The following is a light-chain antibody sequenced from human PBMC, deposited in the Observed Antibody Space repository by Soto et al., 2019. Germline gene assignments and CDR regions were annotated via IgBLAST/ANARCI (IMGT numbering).Light chain of an antibody. CDR1: SSDVGGYNY. V-gene: IGLV2-14*01. J-gene: IGLJ3*02. CDR3: SSYTSSSTRV. CDR2: EVS. Sequence: QSALTQPASVSGSPGQSITISCTGTSSDVGGYNYVSWYQQHPGKAPKLMIYEVSNRPSGVSNRFSGSKSGNTASLTISGLQXEXEADYYCSSYTSSSTRVFGGGTKLTV.